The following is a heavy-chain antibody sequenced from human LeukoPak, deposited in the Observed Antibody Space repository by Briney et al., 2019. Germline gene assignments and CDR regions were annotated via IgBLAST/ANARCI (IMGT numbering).Heavy chain of an antibody. CDR2: ISSSSSTI. Sequence: GGSLRLSCAASGFTFSSYAMHWVRQAPGKGLEWVSYISSSSSTIYYADSVKGRFTISRDNAKNSLYLQMNSLRDEDTAVYYCASLTMVRGVINLFDYWGQGTLVTVSS. D-gene: IGHD3-10*01. CDR1: GFTFSSYA. CDR3: ASLTMVRGVINLFDY. V-gene: IGHV3-48*02. J-gene: IGHJ4*02.